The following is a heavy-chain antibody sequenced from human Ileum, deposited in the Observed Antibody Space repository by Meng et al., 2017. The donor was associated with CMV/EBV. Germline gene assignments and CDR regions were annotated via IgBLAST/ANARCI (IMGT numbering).Heavy chain of an antibody. J-gene: IGHJ4*02. V-gene: IGHV3-73*01. CDR3: CRLYEPPGTEVATSLDY. CDR1: DVTFSDSG. CDR2: IRSRGNSYAT. Sequence: GGSLRLSCAGSDVTFSDSGIHWVRQASGKGLEWVGRIRSRGNSYATAYIASVKGRFTISRDDSKSTAYLQMNSLKTEDTAIYYCCRLYEPPGTEVATSLDYWGQGTLVTVSS. D-gene: IGHD4-23*01.